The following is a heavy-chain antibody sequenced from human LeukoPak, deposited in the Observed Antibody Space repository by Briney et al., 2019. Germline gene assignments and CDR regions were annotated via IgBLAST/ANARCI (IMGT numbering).Heavy chain of an antibody. CDR3: ARDTVWFEVPDAFDI. CDR1: GGTFSSYA. D-gene: IGHD3-10*01. J-gene: IGHJ3*02. Sequence: SVKVSCKASGGTFSSYAISWVRQAAGQGLEWIGRIIPIFGTANYAQKFQGRVTIATDESTSTAYMELSSLRSEDTAVYYCARDTVWFEVPDAFDIWGQGTMVTVSS. V-gene: IGHV1-69*05. CDR2: IIPIFGTA.